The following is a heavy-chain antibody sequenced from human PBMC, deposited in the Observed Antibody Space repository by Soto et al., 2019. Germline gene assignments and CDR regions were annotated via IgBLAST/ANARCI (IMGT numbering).Heavy chain of an antibody. CDR2: ISYDGSNK. CDR1: GFTFSSYG. CDR3: ARERGRQWLVRSGPFDY. J-gene: IGHJ4*02. D-gene: IGHD6-19*01. V-gene: IGHV3-30*03. Sequence: GGSLRLSCAASGFTFSSYGMHWVRQAPGKGLEWVAVISYDGSNKYYADSVKGRFTISRDNSKNTLYLQMNSLRAEDTAVYYCARERGRQWLVRSGPFDYWGQGTLVTVSS.